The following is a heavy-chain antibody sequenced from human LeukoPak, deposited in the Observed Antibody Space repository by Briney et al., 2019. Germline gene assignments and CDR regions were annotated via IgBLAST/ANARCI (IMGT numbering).Heavy chain of an antibody. CDR2: ISGSGDST. D-gene: IGHD3-22*01. CDR3: ATYRRGYHDSSESYYFDY. J-gene: IGHJ4*02. V-gene: IGHV3-23*01. CDR1: GFTVSSNY. Sequence: GGSLRLSCAASGFTVSSNYMSWVRQAPGKGLEWVSGISGSGDSTYHADSVKGRFTISRDNSKNALFLQMNGLRAEDTAVYYCATYRRGYHDSSESYYFDYWGQGTLVTVSS.